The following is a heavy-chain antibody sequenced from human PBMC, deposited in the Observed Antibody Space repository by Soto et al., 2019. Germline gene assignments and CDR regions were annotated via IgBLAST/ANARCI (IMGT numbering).Heavy chain of an antibody. CDR1: GFTFSSYA. CDR2: ISGSGGST. CDR3: ARWSSSWYYFDY. V-gene: IGHV3-23*01. J-gene: IGHJ4*02. D-gene: IGHD6-13*01. Sequence: GGSLRLSCAASGFTFSSYAMSWVRQAPGKGLEWVSAISGSGGSTYYADSVKGRFTISRDNSKNTLYLQMNSLRAEDTAVYYGARWSSSWYYFDYWGQGTLVTVSS.